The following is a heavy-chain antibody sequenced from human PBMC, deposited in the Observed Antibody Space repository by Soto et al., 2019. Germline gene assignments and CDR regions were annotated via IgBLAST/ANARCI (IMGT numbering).Heavy chain of an antibody. CDR2: IIPIFGTA. CDR3: ASGDGYNQYYYYYGMDV. D-gene: IGHD5-12*01. J-gene: IGHJ6*02. CDR1: GGTFSSYA. V-gene: IGHV1-69*01. Sequence: QVQLVQSGAEVKKPGSSVKVSCKASGGTFSSYAISLVRPAPGQGLEWMGGIIPIFGTANYAQKFQGRVTITADESTSTAYMEMSSLRSEDTAVYYCASGDGYNQYYYYYGMDVWGQGTTVTVSS.